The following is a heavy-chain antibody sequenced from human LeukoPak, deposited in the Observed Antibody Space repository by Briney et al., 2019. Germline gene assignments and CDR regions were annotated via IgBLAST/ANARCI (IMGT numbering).Heavy chain of an antibody. V-gene: IGHV3-30*02. J-gene: IGHJ4*02. CDR1: GFTFSSYG. D-gene: IGHD2-2*01. Sequence: PGGSLRLSCAASGFTFSSYGMHWVRQAPGKGLEWVAFIRYDGSNKYYADSVKGRFTISRDNSKNTLYLQMNSLRAEDTAVYYCAREWYCSSTSCYGSYYFDYWGQGTLVTVSS. CDR2: IRYDGSNK. CDR3: AREWYCSSTSCYGSYYFDY.